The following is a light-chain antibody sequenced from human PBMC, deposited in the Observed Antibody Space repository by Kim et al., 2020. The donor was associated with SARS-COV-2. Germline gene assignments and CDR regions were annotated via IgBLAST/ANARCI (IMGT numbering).Light chain of an antibody. CDR3: QQRINWPLT. CDR2: DAF. CDR1: QSISTY. Sequence: EIVLTQSPATLSLSPGERATLSCRASQSISTYLAWYQQKPGQAPRLLIYDAFKRATGIPVRFSGSGSGTDFTLTISSLEPEDFAVYYCQQRINWPLTFGGGTKVDIK. V-gene: IGKV3-11*01. J-gene: IGKJ4*01.